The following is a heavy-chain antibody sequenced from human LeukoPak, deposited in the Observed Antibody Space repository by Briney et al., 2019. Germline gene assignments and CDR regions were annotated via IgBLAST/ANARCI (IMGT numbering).Heavy chain of an antibody. CDR3: ARVSSSSWYSVRIYYMDV. J-gene: IGHJ6*03. Sequence: GSLRLSCAASGFTFSSYEMNWVRQAPGKGLEWVSYISSSCSTIYYAVAVKGRFTISRDNAKNSLYVQMNSLRAEDTAVYYCARVSSSSWYSVRIYYMDVWGKGTTVTVSS. D-gene: IGHD6-13*01. V-gene: IGHV3-48*03. CDR1: GFTFSSYE. CDR2: ISSSCSTI.